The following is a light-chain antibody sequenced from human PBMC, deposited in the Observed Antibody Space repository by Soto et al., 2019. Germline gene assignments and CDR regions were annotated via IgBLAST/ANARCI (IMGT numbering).Light chain of an antibody. J-gene: IGLJ3*02. CDR1: SSNIGSNT. CDR3: AAWDDSLNGWV. V-gene: IGLV1-44*01. Sequence: QSVLTQSPSTSGTPGQRVTISCSGSSSNIGSNTVNWYQQLPGTAPKLLIYSNNQRPSGVPDRFSGSKSGTSGSLAISGLQSEDEADYYCAAWDDSLNGWVFGGGTKLTVL. CDR2: SNN.